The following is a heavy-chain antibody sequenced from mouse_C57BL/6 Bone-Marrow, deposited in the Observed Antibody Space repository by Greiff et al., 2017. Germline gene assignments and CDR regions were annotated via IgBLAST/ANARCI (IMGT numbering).Heavy chain of an antibody. CDR2: INPGSGGT. V-gene: IGHV1-54*01. CDR1: GYAFTNYL. J-gene: IGHJ1*03. D-gene: IGHD1-1*01. CDR3: ARGGYYYGSRPWYFDV. Sequence: QVQLKESGAELVRPGTSVKVSCKASGYAFTNYLIEWVKQRPGQGLEWIGVINPGSGGTNYNEKFKGKATLTADKSSSTAYMQRSSLTSEDSAVYFCARGGYYYGSRPWYFDVWGTGTTVTVSS.